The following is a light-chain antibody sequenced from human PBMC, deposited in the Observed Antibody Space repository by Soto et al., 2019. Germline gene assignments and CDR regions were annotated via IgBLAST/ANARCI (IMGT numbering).Light chain of an antibody. CDR1: QSINSW. J-gene: IGKJ1*01. Sequence: DIQMTQSPPTLSASVGDRVSITCRASQSINSWVAWYQQKPGKAPKLLIYDASSLESGVPSRFSGSGSGTEFTLTISSLQPDDLATYYCQQYNSYSKTFGKGTKLTI. V-gene: IGKV1-5*01. CDR3: QQYNSYSKT. CDR2: DAS.